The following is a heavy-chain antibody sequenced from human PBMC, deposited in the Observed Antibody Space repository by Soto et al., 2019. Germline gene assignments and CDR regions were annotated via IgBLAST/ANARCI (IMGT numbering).Heavy chain of an antibody. Sequence: TLSLTCPVSGVSVGSGGYCWSWIRQVPGKGLEWIGYIKYSWTTHYSPSLKSRLNISFDKSKNQVFLNLRFVTGADTAVYYSAKDHLTYYYDTSAYYHDYWGQGTLVTVYS. V-gene: IGHV4-31*03. D-gene: IGHD3-22*01. CDR2: IKYSWTT. J-gene: IGHJ4*02. CDR1: GVSVGSGGYC. CDR3: AKDHLTYYYDTSAYYHDY.